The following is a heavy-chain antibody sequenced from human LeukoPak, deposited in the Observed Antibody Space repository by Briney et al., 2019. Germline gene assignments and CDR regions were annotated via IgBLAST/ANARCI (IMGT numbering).Heavy chain of an antibody. Sequence: ASVKVSCKASGYTFTSYAMHWVRQAPGQRLEWMGWINAGNGNTKYSQEFQGRVTITRDTSASTAYMELSSLRSEDMAVYYCARAVVRHFDWSHYSDAFDIWGQGTMVTVSS. CDR2: INAGNGNT. D-gene: IGHD3-9*01. V-gene: IGHV1-3*03. CDR1: GYTFTSYA. CDR3: ARAVVRHFDWSHYSDAFDI. J-gene: IGHJ3*02.